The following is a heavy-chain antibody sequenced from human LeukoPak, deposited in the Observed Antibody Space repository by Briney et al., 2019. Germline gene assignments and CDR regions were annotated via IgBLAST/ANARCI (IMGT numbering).Heavy chain of an antibody. CDR1: GGSVSSGTYY. CDR2: IFPGGNT. CDR3: AGNRDAYYLNAFDI. V-gene: IGHV4-61*02. J-gene: IGHJ3*02. D-gene: IGHD5-24*01. Sequence: SETLSLTCTVSGGSVSSGTYYWNWMRQPAGKGLEWIGRIFPGGNTYFNPSLKSRVAISVDSSKNQFSLTLSSVTAADTAVYYCAGNRDAYYLNAFDIWGQGTMVTVSS.